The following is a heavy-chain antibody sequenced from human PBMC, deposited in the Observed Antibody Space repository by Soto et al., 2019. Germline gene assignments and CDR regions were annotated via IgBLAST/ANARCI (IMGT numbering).Heavy chain of an antibody. CDR3: AKDVHYDILTGIEYFHH. J-gene: IGHJ1*01. CDR2: ISGSAAST. V-gene: IGHV3-23*01. D-gene: IGHD3-9*01. Sequence: EVQLLGSGGGLVQPGGSPRLSCAASGFTFSGYAMSWVRQAPGKGLEWVSGISGSAASTNYADSVKGRFTISRDNSKSTLYLQMNSLRAEDTAVYYCAKDVHYDILTGIEYFHHWAQGTLVTVSS. CDR1: GFTFSGYA.